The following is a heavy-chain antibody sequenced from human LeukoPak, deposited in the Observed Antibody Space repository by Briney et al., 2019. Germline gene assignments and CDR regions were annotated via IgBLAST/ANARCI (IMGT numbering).Heavy chain of an antibody. CDR3: ARTGALRYFDWLPPHFDY. CDR1: GGTFSSYA. V-gene: IGHV1-69*05. Sequence: SVEVSCKASGGTFSSYAISWVRQAPGQGLEWMGGIIPIFGTANYAQKFQGRVTITTDESTSTAYMELSSLRSEDTAVYYCARTGALRYFDWLPPHFDYWGQGTLVTVSS. D-gene: IGHD3-9*01. CDR2: IIPIFGTA. J-gene: IGHJ4*02.